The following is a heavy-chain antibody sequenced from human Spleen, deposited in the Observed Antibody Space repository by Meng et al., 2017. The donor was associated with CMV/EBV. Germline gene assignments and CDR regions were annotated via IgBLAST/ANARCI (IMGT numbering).Heavy chain of an antibody. D-gene: IGHD6-13*01. CDR1: GYTFTGYY. J-gene: IGHJ4*02. CDR2: INPNSDGT. CDR3: ARDSGSSSSIDY. V-gene: IGHV1-2*02. Sequence: ASVKVSCKASGYTFTGYYMHWVRQAPGQGLEWMGWINPNSDGTNYAQRFQGGVTMTRDTSISTAYMELSRLRSDDTAVYYCARDSGSSSSIDYWGQGTLVTVSS.